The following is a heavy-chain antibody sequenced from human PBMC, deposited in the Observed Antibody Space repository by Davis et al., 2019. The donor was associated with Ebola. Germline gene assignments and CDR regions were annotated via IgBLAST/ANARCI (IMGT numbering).Heavy chain of an antibody. Sequence: SVKVSCKAFGYTFTNYYVHWVRQAPGQGLEWMGGIIPIFGTANYAQKFQGRVTITADESTSTAYMELSSLRSEDTAVYYCARVPRSDCSDTSCGYWGQGTLVTVSS. D-gene: IGHD2-2*01. V-gene: IGHV1-69*13. J-gene: IGHJ4*02. CDR2: IIPIFGTA. CDR3: ARVPRSDCSDTSCGY. CDR1: GYTFTNYY.